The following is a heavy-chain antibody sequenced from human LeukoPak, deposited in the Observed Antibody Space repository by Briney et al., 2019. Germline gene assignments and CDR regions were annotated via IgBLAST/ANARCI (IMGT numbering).Heavy chain of an antibody. V-gene: IGHV3-49*03. CDR3: TRDRFYVWFDP. Sequence: HPGGSLRLSCAASGFAFSSYAMHWFRQAPGKGLQWIGFIRSSGTTQYAASVKGRFTISRDDSKSIAYLQMNSLKTEDTAVYYCTRDRFYVWFDPWGQGTLVTVSS. CDR2: IRSSGTT. CDR1: GFAFSSYA. J-gene: IGHJ5*02. D-gene: IGHD3-16*01.